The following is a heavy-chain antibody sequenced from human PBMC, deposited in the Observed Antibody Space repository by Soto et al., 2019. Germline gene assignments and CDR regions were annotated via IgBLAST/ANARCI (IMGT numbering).Heavy chain of an antibody. CDR2: INHSGST. D-gene: IGHD3-3*01. V-gene: IGHV4-34*01. Sequence: QVQLQQWGAGLLKPSETLSLTCAVYGGSFSGYYWSWIRQPPGKGLEWIGEINHSGSTNYNPSLKSRVTISVDTSKNQFSLNLSSVTAADTAVYYCARESDFWSGYDPWGQGTLVTVSS. J-gene: IGHJ5*02. CDR1: GGSFSGYY. CDR3: ARESDFWSGYDP.